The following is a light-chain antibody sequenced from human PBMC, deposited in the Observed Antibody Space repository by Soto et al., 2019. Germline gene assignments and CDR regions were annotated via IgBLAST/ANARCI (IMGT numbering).Light chain of an antibody. CDR1: QSVTTNQ. Sequence: EIVLTQSPGTLSLSPGERATLSCRASQSVTTNQLAWFQQKPGQAPRLLIYDASGRATGIPDRFSGSGSGTDFTITISRLEPEDFAVYYCQQYGSSFLTFGQGTKLEIK. J-gene: IGKJ2*01. CDR3: QQYGSSFLT. V-gene: IGKV3-20*01. CDR2: DAS.